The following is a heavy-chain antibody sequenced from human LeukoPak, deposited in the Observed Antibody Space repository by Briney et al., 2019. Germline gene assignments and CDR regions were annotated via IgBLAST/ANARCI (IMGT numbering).Heavy chain of an antibody. CDR2: ISGSGGST. Sequence: PGESLRLSCAASGFTFSSYAMSWVRQAPGKGLEWVSAISGSGGSTYYADSVKGRFTISRDNSKNTLYLQMNSLRAEDTAVYYCAKGLGFKRGLVPATAIYFDYWGQGTLVTVSS. V-gene: IGHV3-23*01. D-gene: IGHD2-2*01. CDR1: GFTFSSYA. J-gene: IGHJ4*02. CDR3: AKGLGFKRGLVPATAIYFDY.